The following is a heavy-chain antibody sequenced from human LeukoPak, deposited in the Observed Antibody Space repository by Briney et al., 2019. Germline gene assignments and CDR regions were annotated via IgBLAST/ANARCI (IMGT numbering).Heavy chain of an antibody. V-gene: IGHV4-34*01. CDR2: INHSGST. CDR1: GGSFSGYY. Sequence: PSETLSLTCAVYGGSFSGYYWSWIRQPPGKGLEWIGEINHSGSTNYNPSLKSRVTISVDTSKNQFSLKLSSVTAADTAVYYCARLVIAAAGTSYRYYYYGMDVWGQGTTVTVSS. CDR3: ARLVIAAAGTSYRYYYYGMDV. D-gene: IGHD6-13*01. J-gene: IGHJ6*02.